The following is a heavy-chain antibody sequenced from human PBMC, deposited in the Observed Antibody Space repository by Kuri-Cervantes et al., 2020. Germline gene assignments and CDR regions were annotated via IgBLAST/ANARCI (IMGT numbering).Heavy chain of an antibody. CDR3: ARGVWQQPVLGALDI. D-gene: IGHD6-13*01. CDR2: IYYSGST. J-gene: IGHJ3*02. CDR1: GGSISSYY. Sequence: SETLSLTCTVSGGSISSYYWSWIRQPPGKGLEWVGYIYYSGSTNYNPSLKSRVTISVDTSKNQFSLKLSSVTAADTAVYYCARGVWQQPVLGALDIWGQGTMVTVSS. V-gene: IGHV4-59*01.